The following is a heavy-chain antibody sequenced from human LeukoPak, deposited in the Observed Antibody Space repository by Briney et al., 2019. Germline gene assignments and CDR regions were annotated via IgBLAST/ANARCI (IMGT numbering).Heavy chain of an antibody. CDR1: GGSISSGSYC. CDR3: ARGNKPGYCSSTSCSSDY. CDR2: IYTSGST. J-gene: IGHJ4*02. Sequence: PSETLSLTCTVSGGSISSGSYCWSWIRQPAGKGLEWIGRIYTSGSTNYNPSLKSRVTISVDTSKNQFSLKLSSVTAADTAVYYCARGNKPGYCSSTSCSSDYWGQGTLVTVSS. D-gene: IGHD2-2*01. V-gene: IGHV4-61*02.